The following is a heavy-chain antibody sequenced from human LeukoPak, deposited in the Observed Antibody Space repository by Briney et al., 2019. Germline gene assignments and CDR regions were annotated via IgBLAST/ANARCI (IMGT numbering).Heavy chain of an antibody. CDR3: ATDVETGS. D-gene: IGHD2-21*02. V-gene: IGHV1-2*02. Sequence: ASVKVSCKASGYTFIDDYIYWLRQAPGQGPEYMGWINPKSDDSRFVEKFQGRVTLTRDTSIRTTYLELKRLRCDDTAVYYCATDVETGSWGQGTLVTVSS. CDR2: INPKSDDS. J-gene: IGHJ5*02. CDR1: GYTFIDDY.